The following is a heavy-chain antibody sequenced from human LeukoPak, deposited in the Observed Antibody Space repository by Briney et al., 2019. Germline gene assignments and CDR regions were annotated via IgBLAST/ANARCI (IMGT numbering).Heavy chain of an antibody. V-gene: IGHV3-30*04. Sequence: PGGSLRLSCAASGFTFRSYAMHWVRQAPGKGLEWVAVISYDGSNKYYADSVKGRFTISRDNSKNTLYLQMNSLRAEDTAVYYCAKGYYDSSGYYCDYWGQGTLVTVSS. CDR2: ISYDGSNK. J-gene: IGHJ4*02. CDR1: GFTFRSYA. CDR3: AKGYYDSSGYYCDY. D-gene: IGHD3-22*01.